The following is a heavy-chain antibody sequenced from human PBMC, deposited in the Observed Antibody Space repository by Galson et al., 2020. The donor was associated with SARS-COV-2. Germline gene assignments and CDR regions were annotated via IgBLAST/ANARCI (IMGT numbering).Heavy chain of an antibody. V-gene: IGHV3-23*01. J-gene: IGHJ3*01. D-gene: IGHD3-22*01. CDR2: ISGSGYNT. CDR3: AKVPVTMIAFGAFDV. Sequence: GGSLRLSCAASGFTFRSHGMSWVRQAPGMGLEWVSSISGSGYNTYYTESVKGRFTISRDNDRNTVYLQMNSLRAEDTALYYCAKVPVTMIAFGAFDVWGQGTMISVSS. CDR1: GFTFRSHG.